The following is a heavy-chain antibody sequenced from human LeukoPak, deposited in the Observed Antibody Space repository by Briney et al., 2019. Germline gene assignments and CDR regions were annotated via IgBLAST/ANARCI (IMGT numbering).Heavy chain of an antibody. V-gene: IGHV3-23*01. Sequence: PGGSQRLSCAASGFTFSSYAMSWVRQAPGKGLEWVSAISGSGGSTYYADSVKGRFTISRDNSKNTLYLQMNSLRAEDTAVYYCAKDLDDFWSPAFDYWGQGTLVTVSS. CDR1: GFTFSSYA. CDR2: ISGSGGST. CDR3: AKDLDDFWSPAFDY. J-gene: IGHJ4*02. D-gene: IGHD3-3*01.